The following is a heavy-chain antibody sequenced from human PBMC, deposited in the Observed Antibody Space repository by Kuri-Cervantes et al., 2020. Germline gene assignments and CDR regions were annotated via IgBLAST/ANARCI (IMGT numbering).Heavy chain of an antibody. Sequence: GESLKISCAASGFSFSSYGMHWVRQAPGKGLEWVAVISYDGGNKYYADSLKGRFTISRDNSKNTLYLQMNSLRAEDTAVYYCARDRGYNWNVEWFDPWGQGTLVTVSS. CDR3: ARDRGYNWNVEWFDP. CDR2: ISYDGGNK. D-gene: IGHD1-1*01. V-gene: IGHV3-30*03. CDR1: GFSFSSYG. J-gene: IGHJ5*02.